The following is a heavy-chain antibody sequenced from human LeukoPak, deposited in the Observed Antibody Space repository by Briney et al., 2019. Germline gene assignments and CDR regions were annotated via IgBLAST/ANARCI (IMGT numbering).Heavy chain of an antibody. Sequence: GGSLRLSCAASGFTFSSYEMNWVRQAPGKGLEWVSYISSSGSTIYYADSVKGRFTISRDNAKNSLYLQMNSLRAEDTALYYCAREDTSSNLLVDYWGQGTLVTVSS. CDR2: ISSSGSTI. CDR3: AREDTSSNLLVDY. CDR1: GFTFSSYE. J-gene: IGHJ4*02. V-gene: IGHV3-48*03. D-gene: IGHD6-13*01.